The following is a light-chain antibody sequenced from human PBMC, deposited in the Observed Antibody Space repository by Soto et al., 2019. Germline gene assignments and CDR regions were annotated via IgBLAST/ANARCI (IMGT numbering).Light chain of an antibody. CDR2: TAS. Sequence: EIVMTQSPATLSLSPGERATLSCRASQSVSGDLAWYQQKPGQAPRLLIYTASSRATGIPARFSGSGSGTEFTLTISSLQSEDFAVYYCQQYNNWPITFGQGTRLEIK. J-gene: IGKJ5*01. V-gene: IGKV3-15*01. CDR3: QQYNNWPIT. CDR1: QSVSGD.